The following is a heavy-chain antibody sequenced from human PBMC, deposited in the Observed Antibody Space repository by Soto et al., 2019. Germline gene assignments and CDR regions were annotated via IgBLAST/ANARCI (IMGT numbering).Heavy chain of an antibody. Sequence: PGGSLRLSCAAFSFTFSTDIMNWVPQATGPGLEGVSYISSSSSTIFYTDSVKGRFTVSRDNAKNSLYLQMNSLRAEDTAVYYCARDRGRPDLRDTHYYDSSDLDYGMDVWGQGT. CDR3: ARDRGRPDLRDTHYYDSSDLDYGMDV. V-gene: IGHV3-48*01. D-gene: IGHD3-22*01. J-gene: IGHJ6*02. CDR2: ISSSSSTI. CDR1: SFTFSTDI.